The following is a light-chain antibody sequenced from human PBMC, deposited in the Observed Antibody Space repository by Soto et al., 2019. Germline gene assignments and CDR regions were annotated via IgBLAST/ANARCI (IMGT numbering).Light chain of an antibody. Sequence: DIQMTQSPSSLSASVGDRVTITCRASQSIISYLNWYQQKPGKATRLLIYAASSLQSGVPSRFSGSGSGTDFTLTISSLQPEDFATYYCQQSFRTPITFGQGTRLAIE. V-gene: IGKV1-39*01. CDR1: QSIISY. CDR2: AAS. J-gene: IGKJ5*01. CDR3: QQSFRTPIT.